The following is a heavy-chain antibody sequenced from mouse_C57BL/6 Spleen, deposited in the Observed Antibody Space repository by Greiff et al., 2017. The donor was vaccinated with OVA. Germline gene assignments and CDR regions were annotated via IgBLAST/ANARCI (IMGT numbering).Heavy chain of an antibody. Sequence: VQLQESGPGLVQPSQSLSITCTVSGFSLTSYGVHWVRQSPGKGLEWLGVIWSGGSTDYNAAFISSLSISKDNSTSHVFFKMHSLQADDTAIYYCAREDYGSSGGFDYWGQGTTLTVSS. CDR1: GFSLTSYG. J-gene: IGHJ2*01. V-gene: IGHV2-2*01. D-gene: IGHD1-1*01. CDR3: AREDYGSSGGFDY. CDR2: IWSGGST.